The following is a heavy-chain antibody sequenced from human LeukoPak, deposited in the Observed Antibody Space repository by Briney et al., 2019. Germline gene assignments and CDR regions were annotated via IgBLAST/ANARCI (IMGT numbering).Heavy chain of an antibody. D-gene: IGHD5-18*01. CDR2: IYTSGST. CDR3: ARDSGRRYSYGSYYYYYYMDV. J-gene: IGHJ6*03. V-gene: IGHV4-61*02. CDR1: GDSISNGTYY. Sequence: PSETLSLTCTVSGDSISNGTYYWNWIRQPAGKGLEWIGRIYTSGSTNYNPSLKSRVTISVDTSKNQFSLKLSSVTAADTAVYYCARDSGRRYSYGSYYYYYYMDVWGKGTTVTISS.